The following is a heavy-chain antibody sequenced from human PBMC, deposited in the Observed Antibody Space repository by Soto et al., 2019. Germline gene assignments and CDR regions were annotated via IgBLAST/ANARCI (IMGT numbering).Heavy chain of an antibody. D-gene: IGHD2-2*01. J-gene: IGHJ6*02. Sequence: GGSLRLSCAASGFTFSSYGMHWVRQAPGKGLEWVAVISYDGGNEYYADSVKGRFTISRDNFKNTQYLQMNSLRAEDTAVYYCAKDGSSVIPAAHPRRYGMDVWGQGTTVTSP. CDR2: ISYDGGNE. CDR3: AKDGSSVIPAAHPRRYGMDV. V-gene: IGHV3-30*18. CDR1: GFTFSSYG.